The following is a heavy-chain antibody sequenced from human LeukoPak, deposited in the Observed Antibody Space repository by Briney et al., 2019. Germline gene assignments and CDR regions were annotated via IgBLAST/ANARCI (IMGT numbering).Heavy chain of an antibody. D-gene: IGHD3-10*01. Sequence: SETLSLTCSVSGGPINSYYGSWIRQPPGKGLEWIGWVSYTGTTYFNPSLKSRVTISVDTSKNQFSLRLTSVTAADTAVFFCARNVDGLRGFDYWGQGTLVTVSS. CDR1: GGPINSYY. J-gene: IGHJ4*02. V-gene: IGHV4-59*01. CDR3: ARNVDGLRGFDY. CDR2: VSYTGTT.